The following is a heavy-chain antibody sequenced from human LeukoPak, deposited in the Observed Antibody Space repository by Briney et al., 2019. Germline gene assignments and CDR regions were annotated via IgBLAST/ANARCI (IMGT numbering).Heavy chain of an antibody. D-gene: IGHD3-22*01. V-gene: IGHV1-18*01. J-gene: IGHJ4*02. CDR1: GYTFTSYG. CDR2: ISAYNGNT. CDR3: ARSDYYDSSGYYLSFDY. Sequence: ASVKVSCKASGYTFTSYGISWVRQAPGQGLEWMGWISAYNGNTNYAQKLQGRVTMTTDTSTSTAYMELRSLGSDDTAVYYCARSDYYDSSGYYLSFDYWGQGTLVTVSS.